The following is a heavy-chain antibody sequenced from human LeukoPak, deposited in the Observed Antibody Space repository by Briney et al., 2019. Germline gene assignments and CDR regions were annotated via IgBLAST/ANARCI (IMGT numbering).Heavy chain of an antibody. Sequence: GGSLRLSCAASDFTFSNYRMNWVRQAPGKGLEWVSSISSSSSYIYYADSMKGRFTISRDNAKNSLYLQMNSLRAEDTAVYFCARVGPWVNPDYYYYYMDVWGKGTTVTVSS. CDR2: ISSSSSYI. CDR3: ARVGPWVNPDYYYYYMDV. J-gene: IGHJ6*03. V-gene: IGHV3-21*01. CDR1: DFTFSNYR. D-gene: IGHD1-14*01.